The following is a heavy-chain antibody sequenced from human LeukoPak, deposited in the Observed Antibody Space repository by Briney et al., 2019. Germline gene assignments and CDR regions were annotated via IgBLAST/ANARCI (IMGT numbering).Heavy chain of an antibody. J-gene: IGHJ3*02. CDR1: GYTFINYY. D-gene: IGHD5-24*01. CDR3: AREGPWHREAFDI. V-gene: IGHV1-46*01. CDR2: INPREDSA. Sequence: GASVKVSCKASGYTFINYYIHWMRQAPGQGLEWMGLINPREDSAHYARKFQGRITMTRDTSTNTVYMGLSSLTSEDTAVYFCAREGPWHREAFDIWGRGTRVIVSS.